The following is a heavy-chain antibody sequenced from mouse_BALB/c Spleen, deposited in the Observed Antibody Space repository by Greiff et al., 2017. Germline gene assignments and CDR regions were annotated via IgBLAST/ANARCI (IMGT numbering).Heavy chain of an antibody. CDR1: GYTFTDYN. CDR2: INPNNGGT. V-gene: IGHV1-18*01. J-gene: IGHJ2*01. Sequence: EVKLMESGPELVKPGASVKIPCKASGYTFTDYNMDWVKQSHGKSLEWIGDINPNNGGTIYNQKFKGKATLTVDKSSSTAYLELRSMTSEDTAVYYCARYGYYFDYWGQGTTLTVSS. D-gene: IGHD2-2*01. CDR3: ARYGYYFDY.